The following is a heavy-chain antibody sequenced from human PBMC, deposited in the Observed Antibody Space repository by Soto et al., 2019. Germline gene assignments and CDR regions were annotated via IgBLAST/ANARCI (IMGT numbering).Heavy chain of an antibody. V-gene: IGHV3-66*01. D-gene: IGHD2-2*01. CDR1: GFTVSSNY. Sequence: PGGSLRLSCAASGFTVSSNYMSWVRQAPGKGLEWVSVIYSGGSTYYADSVKGRFIISRDNSKNTLYLQMNSLRAEDTAVYYCARDSFPPYCSSTNCPHWFDPWGQGTLVTVSS. J-gene: IGHJ5*02. CDR2: IYSGGST. CDR3: ARDSFPPYCSSTNCPHWFDP.